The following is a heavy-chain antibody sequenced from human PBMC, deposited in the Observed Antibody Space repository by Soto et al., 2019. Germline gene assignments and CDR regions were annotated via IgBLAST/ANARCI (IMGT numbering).Heavy chain of an antibody. CDR2: INAGNGNT. D-gene: IGHD6-13*01. CDR3: ARGYSSSWYYFDY. V-gene: IGHV1-3*01. Sequence: ASVKVSCKASGYTFTSYAMHWVRQAPGQRLEWMGWINAGNGNTKYSQKFQGRVTITRDTSASTAYMELSSLRSEDTAVYYCARGYSSSWYYFDYWGQGTLVTVPQ. J-gene: IGHJ4*02. CDR1: GYTFTSYA.